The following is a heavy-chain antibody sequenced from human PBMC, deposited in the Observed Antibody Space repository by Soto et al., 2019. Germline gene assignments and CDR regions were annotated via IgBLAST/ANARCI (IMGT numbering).Heavy chain of an antibody. CDR3: ATEDSEQWLYSS. Sequence: RASVKVSCKVSGYTLTELSMHGVLQASVKGRDWMGGFDPEDGETIYAQKFQGRVTMTEDTSTDTAYMELSSLRSEDTAVYYCATEDSEQWLYSSWGEGTLVTVYS. V-gene: IGHV1-24*01. CDR2: FDPEDGET. J-gene: IGHJ5*02. CDR1: GYTLTELS. D-gene: IGHD6-19*01.